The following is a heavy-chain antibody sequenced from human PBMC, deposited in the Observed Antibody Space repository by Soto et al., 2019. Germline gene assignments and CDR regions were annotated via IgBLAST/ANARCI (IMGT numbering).Heavy chain of an antibody. D-gene: IGHD6-6*01. V-gene: IGHV1-18*04. CDR3: ARRMYHSSSDVGGHAFDL. CDR2: ISTYNGKT. CDR1: GYRFIRYG. J-gene: IGHJ3*01. Sequence: QVQLVQSGAEVKKPGASVKVSCKASGYRFIRYGISWVRQAPGQGLEWMGWISTYNGKTKYAQNLKGRVTMTTDTSTSKAYMELRSLRSDDTAVYYCARRMYHSSSDVGGHAFDLWGQGTRVTVSS.